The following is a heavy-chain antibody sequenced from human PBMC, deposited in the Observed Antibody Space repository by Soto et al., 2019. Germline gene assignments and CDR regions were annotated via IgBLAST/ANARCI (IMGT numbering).Heavy chain of an antibody. J-gene: IGHJ5*02. CDR3: ARKDKSGYFNWFHP. V-gene: IGHV5-51*01. CDR1: GYKFTSYW. CDR2: IFPSDSDT. D-gene: IGHD3-22*01. Sequence: HGESLKISCRTSGYKFTSYWIAWVRQMPGKGLEWMGIIFPSDSDTRYSPSFQGQVTISADRSTSTVFLQWASLKASDTAVYFCARKDKSGYFNWFHPWRKGKLVTVS.